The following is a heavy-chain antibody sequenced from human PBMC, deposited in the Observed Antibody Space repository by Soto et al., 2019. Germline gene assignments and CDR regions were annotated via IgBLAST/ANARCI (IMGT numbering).Heavy chain of an antibody. CDR1: GFTFSNYW. J-gene: IGHJ4*02. CDR2: IKQDGSEK. Sequence: GGSLRLSCAASGFTFSNYWMTWVRQAPGKGLEWVANIKQDGSEKYYVDFVKGRFTISRDNAKNSLYLQMNSLRAEDTAVYYCARGCSGGSCYSIWFDYWGQGTQVTVSS. D-gene: IGHD2-15*01. V-gene: IGHV3-7*03. CDR3: ARGCSGGSCYSIWFDY.